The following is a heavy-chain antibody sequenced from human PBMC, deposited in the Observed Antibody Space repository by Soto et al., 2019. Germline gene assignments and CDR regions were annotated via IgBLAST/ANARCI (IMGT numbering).Heavy chain of an antibody. CDR2: IYPGDHET. D-gene: IGHD6-13*01. CDR3: ARSPRSSPYFDY. V-gene: IGHV5-51*01. CDR1: GYPFSNFW. Sequence: KVSCKASGYPFSNFWIGWVRQLPGKGLEWMGIIYPGDHETRYSPSFHGKVTISADKSINTAYLQWNSLEASDTAFYFCARSPRSSPYFDYWGQGALVTVSS. J-gene: IGHJ4*02.